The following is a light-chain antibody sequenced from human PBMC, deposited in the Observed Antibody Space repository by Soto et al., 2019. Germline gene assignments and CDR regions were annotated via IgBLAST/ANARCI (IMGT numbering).Light chain of an antibody. CDR1: SSDVGGYNY. V-gene: IGLV2-14*01. CDR3: SSYTSISTYV. CDR2: EVS. J-gene: IGLJ1*01. Sequence: QSALTQPAAVSGSPGQSIAISCTGTSSDVGGYNYVSWYQQHPGKAPKLMIYEVSNRPSGVSNRFSGSKSGNTAFLTISGLQAEDEADYYCSSYTSISTYVFGTGTKVTVL.